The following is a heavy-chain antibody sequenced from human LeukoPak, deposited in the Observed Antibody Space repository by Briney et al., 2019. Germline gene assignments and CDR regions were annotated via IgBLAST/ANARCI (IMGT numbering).Heavy chain of an antibody. J-gene: IGHJ4*02. Sequence: SETLSLTCTVSGYSISSGYYWGWIRQPPGKGLEWIGSIYHSGSTYYNPSLKSRVTISVDTSKNQFSLKLSSVTAADTAVYYCARDLGTAKVIPKNWGQGILVTVSS. CDR1: GYSISSGYY. D-gene: IGHD5-18*01. CDR3: ARDLGTAKVIPKN. CDR2: IYHSGST. V-gene: IGHV4-38-2*02.